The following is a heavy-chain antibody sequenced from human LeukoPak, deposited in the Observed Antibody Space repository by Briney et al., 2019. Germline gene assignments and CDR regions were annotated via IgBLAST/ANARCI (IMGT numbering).Heavy chain of an antibody. CDR3: AREVEMGIAAAGTYYDAFDI. V-gene: IGHV3-74*01. CDR2: INSDGSST. Sequence: PGGSLRLSCAASGFTFSSYWMHWVRQAPGKGLVWVSRINSDGSSTSYADSVKGRFTISRDNAKNTLYLQMNSLRAEDTAVYYCAREVEMGIAAAGTYYDAFDIWGQGTMVTVSS. J-gene: IGHJ3*02. CDR1: GFTFSSYW. D-gene: IGHD6-13*01.